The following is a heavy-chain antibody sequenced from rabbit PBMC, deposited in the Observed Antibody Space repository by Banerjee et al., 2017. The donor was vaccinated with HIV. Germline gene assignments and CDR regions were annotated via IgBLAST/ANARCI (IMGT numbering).Heavy chain of an antibody. D-gene: IGHD1-1*01. V-gene: IGHV1S47*01. J-gene: IGHJ4*01. CDR3: ARGDTGSRHSPFNL. CDR2: IYAVDNGST. Sequence: VRQAPGKGLEWIAGIYAVDNGSTYYASWAKGRFTITRSTSLNTVTLQMTSLTAADTATYFCARGDTGSRHSPFNLWGPGTLVTVS.